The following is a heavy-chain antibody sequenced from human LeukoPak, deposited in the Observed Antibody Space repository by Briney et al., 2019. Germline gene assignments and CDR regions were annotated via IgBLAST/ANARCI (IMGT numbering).Heavy chain of an antibody. V-gene: IGHV4-59*01. J-gene: IGHJ4*02. Sequence: SETLSLTCTVSGGSISSYYWSWIRQPPGKGLEWIGYIYYSGSTNYNPSLKSRVTISVDTSKNQFSLKLSSVTAADTAVYYCVRVRDSSGYYGLLDYWGQGTLVTVSS. CDR3: VRVRDSSGYYGLLDY. D-gene: IGHD3-22*01. CDR2: IYYSGST. CDR1: GGSISSYY.